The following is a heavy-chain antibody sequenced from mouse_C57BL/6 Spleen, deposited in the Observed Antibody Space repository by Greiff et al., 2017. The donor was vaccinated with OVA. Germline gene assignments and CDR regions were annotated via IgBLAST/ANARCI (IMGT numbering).Heavy chain of an antibody. CDR2: IYPGDGDT. CDR3: ARYYGNYVAWFAY. J-gene: IGHJ3*01. D-gene: IGHD2-1*01. CDR1: GYAFSSSW. Sequence: VQLQESGPELVKPGASVKISCKASGYAFSSSWMNWVKQRPGKGLEWIGRIYPGDGDTNYNGKFKGKATLTADKSTSTAYMQLSSLTSEDSAVYFGARYYGNYVAWFAYWGQGTLVTVSA. V-gene: IGHV1-82*01.